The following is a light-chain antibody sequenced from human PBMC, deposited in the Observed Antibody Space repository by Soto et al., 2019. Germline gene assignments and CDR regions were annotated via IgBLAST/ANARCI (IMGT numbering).Light chain of an antibody. CDR2: DVS. J-gene: IGLJ2*01. V-gene: IGLV2-14*03. Sequence: QSALTQPASVSGSPGQSITISCTGSSSEIGGHNYVSWYQQHPGKAPKVMIYDVSNRPSGVSNRFSGSKSGHTASLTISGLQAEDEADYYCSSYTTRNTRIFGGGTKLTVL. CDR3: SSYTTRNTRI. CDR1: SSEIGGHNY.